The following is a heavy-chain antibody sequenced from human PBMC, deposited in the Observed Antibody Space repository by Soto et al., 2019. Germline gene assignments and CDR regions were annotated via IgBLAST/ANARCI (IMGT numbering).Heavy chain of an antibody. CDR3: ARSFGGVIGGNFDY. J-gene: IGHJ4*02. V-gene: IGHV4-4*02. Sequence: PSETMSLTSAVSGGTISSSNWWSWVHKPPGKGLEWIGEIYHSGSTNYNPSLKSRVTISVDKSKNQFSLKLSSVTAADTAVYYCARSFGGVIGGNFDYWGQGTLVTVSS. CDR1: GGTISSSNW. CDR2: IYHSGST. D-gene: IGHD3-16*02.